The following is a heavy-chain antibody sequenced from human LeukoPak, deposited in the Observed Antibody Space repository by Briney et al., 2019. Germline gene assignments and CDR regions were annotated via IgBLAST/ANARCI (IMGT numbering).Heavy chain of an antibody. J-gene: IGHJ5*02. CDR2: INPNSGGT. Sequence: GASVKVSCKASGYTFTGYSMHWVRQAPGQGLEWMGRINPNSGGTQYAQKFQGRITMTSDSSIITVYMELSSLRSDDTAIYYCARDRAFRGGGFHPCGQGTLVTVSS. CDR3: ARDRAFRGGGFHP. D-gene: IGHD3-10*01. CDR1: GYTFTGYS. V-gene: IGHV1-2*06.